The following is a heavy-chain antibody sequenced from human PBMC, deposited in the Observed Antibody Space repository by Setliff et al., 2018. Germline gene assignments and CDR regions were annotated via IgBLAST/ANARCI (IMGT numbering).Heavy chain of an antibody. CDR2: LFYSGST. CDR1: GASIREYY. V-gene: IGHV4-59*01. Sequence: KPSETLSLTCIVSGASIREYYWSWVRQPPGKGLEWIGSLFYSGSTYYSPSLKSRVTISVDTSKNQISLKLTSVTAADTAVYYCARSMIQRNYYCGLDVWGQGTTVTVSS. CDR3: ARSMIQRNYYCGLDV. J-gene: IGHJ6*02. D-gene: IGHD3-16*01.